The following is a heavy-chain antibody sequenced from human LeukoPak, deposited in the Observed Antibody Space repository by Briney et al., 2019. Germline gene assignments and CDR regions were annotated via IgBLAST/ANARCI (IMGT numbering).Heavy chain of an antibody. D-gene: IGHD2-15*01. CDR2: IYHSGST. CDR3: AREGSRSSHPIDTVSRPN. J-gene: IGHJ4*02. V-gene: IGHV4-30-2*01. CDR1: GGSISSGGYY. Sequence: SQTLSLTCTVSGGSISSGGYYWSWIRQPPGKGLEWIGYIYHSGSTYYNPSLKSRVTISVDRSKNQFSLKLSSVTAADTAVYYCAREGSRSSHPIDTVSRPNWGQGTLVTVSS.